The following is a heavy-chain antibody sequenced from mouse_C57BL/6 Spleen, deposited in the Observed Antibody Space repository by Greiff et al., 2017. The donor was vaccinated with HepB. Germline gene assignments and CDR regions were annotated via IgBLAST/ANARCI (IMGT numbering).Heavy chain of an antibody. Sequence: QVQLQQSGAELVKPGASVKISCKASGYAFSSYWMNWVKQRPGKGLEWIGQIYPGDGDTNYTGKFKGKATRTADKSASTAYMQLSSLTSEDSAVYICARSEDYGSDYWGQGTTLTVSS. D-gene: IGHD1-1*01. CDR3: ARSEDYGSDY. CDR1: GYAFSSYW. J-gene: IGHJ2*01. V-gene: IGHV1-80*01. CDR2: IYPGDGDT.